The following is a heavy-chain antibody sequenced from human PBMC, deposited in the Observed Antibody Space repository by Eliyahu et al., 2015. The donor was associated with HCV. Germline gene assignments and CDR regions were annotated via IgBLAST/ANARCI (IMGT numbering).Heavy chain of an antibody. CDR1: GGSISSGGYY. V-gene: IGHV4-31*03. J-gene: IGHJ4*02. CDR2: IYYSGST. CDR3: AREGNQDGEHYFDY. D-gene: IGHD4-17*01. Sequence: QVQLQESGPGLVKPSQTLSLTCTVSGGSISSGGYYWSWIRQHPGKGLEWIGYIYYSGSTYYHPSLKSRVTISVDTSKNQFSLKLSSVTAADTAVYYCAREGNQDGEHYFDYWGQGTLVTVSS.